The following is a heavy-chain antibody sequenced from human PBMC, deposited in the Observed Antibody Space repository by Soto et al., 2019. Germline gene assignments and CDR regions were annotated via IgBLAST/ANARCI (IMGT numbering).Heavy chain of an antibody. D-gene: IGHD6-19*01. J-gene: IGHJ6*02. CDR2: ISSSSSYI. V-gene: IGHV3-21*01. CDR1: GFTFSSYS. CDR3: ARDDCSGWYEDYYYGMDV. Sequence: GGSLRLSCAASGFTFSSYSMNWVRQAPGKWLEWVSSISSSSSYIYYADSVKGRFTISRDNAKNSLYLQMNSLRAEDTAVYYCARDDCSGWYEDYYYGMDVWGQGTTVTVSS.